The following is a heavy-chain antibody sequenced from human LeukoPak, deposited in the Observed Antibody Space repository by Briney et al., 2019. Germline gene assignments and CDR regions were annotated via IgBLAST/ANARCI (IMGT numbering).Heavy chain of an antibody. V-gene: IGHV1-69*05. CDR3: ARGYYYDSSGPGVAFDI. CDR1: GGTFSSYA. CDR2: IIPIFGTA. D-gene: IGHD3-22*01. Sequence: SVKVSCKASGGTFSSYAISWVRQAPGQGLEWMGRIIPIFGTANYAQRFQGRVTITTDESTSTAYMELSSLRSEDTAVYYCARGYYYDSSGPGVAFDIWGQGTMVTVSS. J-gene: IGHJ3*02.